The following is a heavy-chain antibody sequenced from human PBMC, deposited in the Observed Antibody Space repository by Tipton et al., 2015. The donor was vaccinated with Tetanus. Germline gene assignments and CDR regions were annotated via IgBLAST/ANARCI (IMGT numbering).Heavy chain of an antibody. D-gene: IGHD3-10*01. Sequence: TLSLTCTVSGGSIRGGTFYWGWIRQPPGKGLEWIGSIYESGDTYYIPSLKSRVTISVDTSKNQFSLKLSSVTAADTAVYYCARGFGAHWYYFDYWGQGTLVTVSS. J-gene: IGHJ4*02. V-gene: IGHV4-39*07. CDR3: ARGFGAHWYYFDY. CDR2: IYESGDT. CDR1: GGSIRGGTFY.